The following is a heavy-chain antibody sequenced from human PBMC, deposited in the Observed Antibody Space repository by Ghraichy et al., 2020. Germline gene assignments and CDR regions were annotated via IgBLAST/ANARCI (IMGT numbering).Heavy chain of an antibody. Sequence: GESLNISCAASGFTFSSYWMHWVRQAPGKGLVWVSRINSDGSSTSYADSVKGRFTISRDNAKNTLYLQMNSLRAEDTAVYYCARDHKLTYCGGDCYSYWGQGTLVTVSS. CDR1: GFTFSSYW. CDR3: ARDHKLTYCGGDCYSY. J-gene: IGHJ4*02. CDR2: INSDGSST. D-gene: IGHD2-21*02. V-gene: IGHV3-74*01.